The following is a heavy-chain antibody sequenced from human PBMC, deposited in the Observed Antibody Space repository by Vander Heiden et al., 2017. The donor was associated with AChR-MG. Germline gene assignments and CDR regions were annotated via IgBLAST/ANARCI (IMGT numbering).Heavy chain of an antibody. J-gene: IGHJ5*02. CDR2: ISGSGGST. CDR1: GFTFSSSA. D-gene: IGHD3-3*01. V-gene: IGHV3-23*01. CDR3: AKDQIVDFWSGYQANWFDP. Sequence: EVQLLAPGGGLVQPGGSLRLSCAASGFTFSSSAMSWVRQAPGRGLEWVSAISGSGGSTYYADSVKGRFTISRDNSKNTLYLQMNSLRAEDTAVYYCAKDQIVDFWSGYQANWFDPWGQGTLVTVSS.